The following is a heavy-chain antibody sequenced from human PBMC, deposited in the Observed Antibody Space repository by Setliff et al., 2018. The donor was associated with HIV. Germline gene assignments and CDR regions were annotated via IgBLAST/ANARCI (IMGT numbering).Heavy chain of an antibody. CDR2: IYTSGST. J-gene: IGHJ4*02. Sequence: PSETLSLTCTVSGGSISSGSYYWSWIRQPAGKGLEWIGRIYTSGSTNYNPSLKSRVTISVDTSKNQFSLKLSSVTAADTAVYYCARYYYGSQTMLDYWGQGTLVTVSS. V-gene: IGHV4-61*02. D-gene: IGHD3-10*01. CDR3: ARYYYGSQTMLDY. CDR1: GGSISSGSYY.